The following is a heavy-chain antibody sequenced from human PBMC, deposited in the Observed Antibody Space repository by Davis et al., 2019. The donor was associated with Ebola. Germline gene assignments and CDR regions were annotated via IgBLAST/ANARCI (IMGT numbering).Heavy chain of an antibody. CDR2: IKQDGSEK. J-gene: IGHJ4*02. D-gene: IGHD6-19*01. CDR3: AREDTDIHSILYSSGPFDY. Sequence: GGSLRLSCAASGFTFSDYYMSWVRQAPGKGLEWVANIKQDGSEKYYVDSVKGRFTISRDNAKNSLYLQMNSLRAEDTAVYYCAREDTDIHSILYSSGPFDYWGQGTLVTVSS. V-gene: IGHV3-7*01. CDR1: GFTFSDYY.